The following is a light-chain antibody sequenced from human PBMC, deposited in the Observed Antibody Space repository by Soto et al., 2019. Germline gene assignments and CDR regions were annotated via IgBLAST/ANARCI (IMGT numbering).Light chain of an antibody. CDR1: QSVSSSY. V-gene: IGKV3-20*01. J-gene: IGKJ2*01. Sequence: EIVLTQSPGTLSLSPGERATLSCRASQSVSSSYLAWYQQKPGQAPRLLIYGASSRATGIPDRFSGSGSGTDFTLTISRLEPEDFAVYYCQQLGTFGQGTKLEIK. CDR3: QQLGT. CDR2: GAS.